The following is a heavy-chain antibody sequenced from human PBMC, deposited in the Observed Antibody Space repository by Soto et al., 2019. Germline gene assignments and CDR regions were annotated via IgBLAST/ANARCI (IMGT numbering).Heavy chain of an antibody. CDR2: IYHSGST. Sequence: SETLSLTCAVSGGSISSGGYSWSWIRQPPGKGLEWIGYIYHSGSTYYNPSLKSRVTISVDRSKNQFSLKLSSVTAADTAVYYCARDGTTRGAFDIWGQGTMVTVSS. J-gene: IGHJ3*02. V-gene: IGHV4-30-2*01. D-gene: IGHD1-7*01. CDR1: GGSISSGGYS. CDR3: ARDGTTRGAFDI.